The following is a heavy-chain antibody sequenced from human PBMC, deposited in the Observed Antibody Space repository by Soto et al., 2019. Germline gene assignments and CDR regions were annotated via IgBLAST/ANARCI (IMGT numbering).Heavy chain of an antibody. J-gene: IGHJ6*02. CDR2: IKSKTDGGTT. CDR1: GFTFSNAW. V-gene: IGHV3-15*01. CDR3: TPDNWQIRYYYYGMDV. D-gene: IGHD3-16*01. Sequence: GGSPRLSCAASGFTFSNAWMSWVRQAPGKGLEWVGRIKSKTDGGTTDYAAPGKGRFTISRDDSKNTLYLKMNSLKTEDTDVYYCTPDNWQIRYYYYGMDVWGQGTTVTVSS.